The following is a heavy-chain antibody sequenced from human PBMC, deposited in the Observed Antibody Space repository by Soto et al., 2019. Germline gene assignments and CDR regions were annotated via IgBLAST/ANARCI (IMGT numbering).Heavy chain of an antibody. D-gene: IGHD2-15*01. CDR1: GDSLSITSYY. Sequence: PSETLSLTCTVSGDSLSITSYYWGWVRQPPGKGLEWIGSIHYSGSTHYNPSLQSRVTISGDASKKQFSLKLRSVTAADTAVYYCASTKDETLYFDYWGQGTLVTVSS. CDR2: IHYSGST. V-gene: IGHV4-39*01. CDR3: ASTKDETLYFDY. J-gene: IGHJ4*02.